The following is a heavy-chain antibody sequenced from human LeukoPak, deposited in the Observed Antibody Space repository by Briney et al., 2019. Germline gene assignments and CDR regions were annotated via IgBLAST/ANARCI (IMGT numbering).Heavy chain of an antibody. Sequence: GGSLRLSCAASGFTFSSYAMHWVRQAPGKGLEWVAVISYDGSNKYYADSVKGRFTISRDNSKNTLYLQMNSLRAEDTAVYYCARDSVVVVTDYWGQGTLVTVSS. D-gene: IGHD2-21*02. CDR1: GFTFSSYA. CDR2: ISYDGSNK. V-gene: IGHV3-30-3*01. J-gene: IGHJ4*02. CDR3: ARDSVVVVTDY.